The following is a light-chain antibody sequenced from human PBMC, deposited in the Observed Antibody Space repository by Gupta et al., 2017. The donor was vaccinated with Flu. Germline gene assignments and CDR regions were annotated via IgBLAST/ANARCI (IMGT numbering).Light chain of an antibody. Sequence: PGTLSLSPGERATLSCRASQTVSSRHLAWFLQIPGQAPRLLIYGASNRATGIPDRFSGSGSGTDFTLTISRLEPEDFAVFYCQQYGSTVWTFGQGTKVEVK. CDR3: QQYGSTVWT. J-gene: IGKJ1*01. CDR2: GAS. V-gene: IGKV3-20*01. CDR1: QTVSSRH.